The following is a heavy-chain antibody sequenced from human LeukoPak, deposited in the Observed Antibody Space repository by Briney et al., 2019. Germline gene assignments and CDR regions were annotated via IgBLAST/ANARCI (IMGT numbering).Heavy chain of an antibody. J-gene: IGHJ6*04. CDR3: AELGITMIGGV. D-gene: IGHD3-10*02. V-gene: IGHV3-21*01. Sequence: GGSLRLSCAASGFTFSSYSMNWVRQAPGKGLEWVACISGTGSDINYADSVKGRFTISRDNAKNSLYLQMNSLRAEDTAVYYCAELGITMIGGVWGKGTTVTISS. CDR1: GFTFSSYS. CDR2: ISGTGSDI.